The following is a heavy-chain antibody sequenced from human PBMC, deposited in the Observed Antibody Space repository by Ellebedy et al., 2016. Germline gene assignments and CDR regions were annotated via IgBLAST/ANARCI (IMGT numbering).Heavy chain of an antibody. CDR2: ISYDGSNK. CDR3: ASLFQLLDYDY. D-gene: IGHD2-2*01. V-gene: IGHV3-30-3*01. Sequence: GESLKISXAASGFTFSSYAMHWVRQAPGKGLEWVAVISYDGSNKYYADSAKGRFTMSRDNSQNTLYLQMNSLRAEDTAVYYCASLFQLLDYDYWGQGTLVTVSS. J-gene: IGHJ4*02. CDR1: GFTFSSYA.